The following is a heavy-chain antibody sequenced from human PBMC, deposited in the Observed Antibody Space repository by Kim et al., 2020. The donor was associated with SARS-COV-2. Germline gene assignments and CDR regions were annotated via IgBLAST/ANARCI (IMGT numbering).Heavy chain of an antibody. CDR2: INGRGSTT. D-gene: IGHD3-10*01. CDR1: GFMFRSYA. Sequence: GGSLRLSCSASGFMFRSYAMSWVRQAPGKGLEWVSSINGRGSTTYDADSVKGRVTVSRDNSKDTLYLQMNSLRADDTAMYYCATGGDFHGGGFEFWGQGTLVTVSS. J-gene: IGHJ4*02. CDR3: ATGGDFHGGGFEF. V-gene: IGHV3-23*01.